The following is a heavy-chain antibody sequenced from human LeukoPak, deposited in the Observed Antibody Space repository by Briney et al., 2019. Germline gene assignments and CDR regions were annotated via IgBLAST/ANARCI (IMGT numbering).Heavy chain of an antibody. Sequence: GGSLRLSCEASGFTFSTYGMHWVRQAPGKGLEWVAVIWYDGSYKYYADSVKGRFTISRDNSKNTLYLQMNSLRAEDTAVYYCARDQQASYYYYGMDVWGQGTTVTVSS. CDR2: IWYDGSYK. V-gene: IGHV3-33*08. J-gene: IGHJ6*02. CDR1: GFTFSTYG. D-gene: IGHD6-13*01. CDR3: ARDQQASYYYYGMDV.